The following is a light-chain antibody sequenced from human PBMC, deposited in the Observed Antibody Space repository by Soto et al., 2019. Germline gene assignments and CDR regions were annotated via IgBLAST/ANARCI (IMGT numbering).Light chain of an antibody. CDR3: QQRSSWPPTIT. J-gene: IGKJ5*01. CDR2: DAS. CDR1: QSVSSY. V-gene: IGKV3-11*01. Sequence: EIVLTQSPGTLSLSPGERATLSCRASQSVSSYLAWYQQKPGQAPRLLIYDASNRATDIPPRFSGSGSGTDFTLTISSLEPEDFAVYYCQQRSSWPPTITFGQGTRLEIK.